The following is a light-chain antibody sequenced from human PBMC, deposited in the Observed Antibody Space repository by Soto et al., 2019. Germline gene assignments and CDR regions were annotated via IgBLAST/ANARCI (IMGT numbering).Light chain of an antibody. CDR3: SSYTISSTYV. V-gene: IGLV2-14*01. Sequence: QSALTQPASVSGSPGQSIAISCTGTSSDVGGYNYVSWYQQHPGKAPKLLINDVSNRPSGVSSRFSGSKSGNTASLTISGLQAEDEADYYCSSYTISSTYVFGTGTKVTVL. CDR1: SSDVGGYNY. J-gene: IGLJ1*01. CDR2: DVS.